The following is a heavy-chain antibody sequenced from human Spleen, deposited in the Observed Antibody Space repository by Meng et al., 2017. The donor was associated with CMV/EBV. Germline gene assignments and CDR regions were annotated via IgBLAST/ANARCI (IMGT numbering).Heavy chain of an antibody. J-gene: IGHJ4*01. CDR1: GFSFSSYG. V-gene: IGHV3-33*01. CDR3: ARLVSY. CDR2: IWYDGNNE. Sequence: GGSLRLSCAASGFSFSSYGMHWVRQAPGKGLEWVAVIWYDGNNEYYADSLKGRFAVSRDNSKKTLYLQMSSLRVEDTAVYYCARLVSYWGHGTLVTVSS.